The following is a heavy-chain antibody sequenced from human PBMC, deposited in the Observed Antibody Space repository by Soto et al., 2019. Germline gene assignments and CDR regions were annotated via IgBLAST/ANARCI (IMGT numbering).Heavy chain of an antibody. CDR2: ISAAGDP. J-gene: IGHJ6*02. V-gene: IGHV3-13*05. CDR1: GFTFRNYD. Sequence: EVQLVESGGGLVQPGGSLRLSCEAFGFTFRNYDMHWVRQGTGKGLEWVSGISAAGDPDYADSVEGRFTISRENAQNSFFLKMNSLRVGDTAVYYCARTDRDFYGLDVWGQGTTVIVSS. CDR3: ARTDRDFYGLDV.